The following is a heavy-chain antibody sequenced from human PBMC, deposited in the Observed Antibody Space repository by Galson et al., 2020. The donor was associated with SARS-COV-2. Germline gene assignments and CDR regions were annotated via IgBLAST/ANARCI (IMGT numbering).Heavy chain of an antibody. CDR2: VSPDGSIT. Sequence: GESLKISCAASGFTFSNYWIHWVRQAPQKGLVWVSRVSPDGSITTYADFVKGRFIISRDNAKNTVSLRMNSLRGDDTAVYYCIRDDDTLFNTGPQFGKWGHGTLVTVSS. D-gene: IGHD2-21*01. J-gene: IGHJ4*01. CDR3: IRDDDTLFNTGPQFGK. V-gene: IGHV3-74*01. CDR1: GFTFSNYW.